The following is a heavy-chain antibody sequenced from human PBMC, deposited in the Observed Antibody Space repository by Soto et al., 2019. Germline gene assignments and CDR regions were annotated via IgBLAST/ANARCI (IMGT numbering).Heavy chain of an antibody. CDR1: GGSISSYY. V-gene: IGHV4-59*01. CDR2: IYYSGST. D-gene: IGHD2-2*01. J-gene: IGHJ6*03. CDR3: AGIDCSSTSCPAVGYYYYYYMDV. Sequence: PSETLSLTCTVSGGSISSYYWSWIRQPPGKGLEWIGYIYYSGSTNYNPSLKSRVTISVDTSKNQFSLKLSSVTAADTAVYYCAGIDCSSTSCPAVGYYYYYYMDVWGKGTTVTVSS.